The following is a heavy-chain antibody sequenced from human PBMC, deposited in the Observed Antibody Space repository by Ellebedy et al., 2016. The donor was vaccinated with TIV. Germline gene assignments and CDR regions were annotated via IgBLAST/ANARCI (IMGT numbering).Heavy chain of an antibody. CDR1: GFTFSDAW. CDR2: IKSKPDGGTT. D-gene: IGHD1-26*01. V-gene: IGHV3-15*05. Sequence: GGSLRLSCAASGFTFSDAWMSWVRQAPGKGLEWVARIKSKPDGGTTDYAAPVKGRFTVSRDDSKNTMYLQMNSLKIEDTAIYYCVTDHPWDQLLGYFQQWGQGTLVTVSS. J-gene: IGHJ1*01. CDR3: VTDHPWDQLLGYFQQ.